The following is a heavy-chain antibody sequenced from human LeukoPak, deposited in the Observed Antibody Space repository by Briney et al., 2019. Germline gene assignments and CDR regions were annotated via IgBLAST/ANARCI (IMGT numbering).Heavy chain of an antibody. J-gene: IGHJ3*02. V-gene: IGHV4-34*01. CDR2: INHSGST. D-gene: IGHD3-3*01. CDR3: ASLSFWSGYHDAFDI. Sequence: NPSETLSLTCAVYGGSFSGYYWSWLRQPPGKGLEWIGEINHSGSTNYNPSLKSRVTISVDTSKNQFSLKLSSVTAADTAVYYCASLSFWSGYHDAFDIWGQGTMDTVSS. CDR1: GGSFSGYY.